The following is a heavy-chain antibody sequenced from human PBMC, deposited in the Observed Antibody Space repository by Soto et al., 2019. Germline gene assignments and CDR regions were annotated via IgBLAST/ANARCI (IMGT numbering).Heavy chain of an antibody. Sequence: GGSLRLSCAASGFTVSSNYMSWVRQAPGKGLEWVSVIYIGGSTYYADSVKGRFSISRDNSKNTQYHKMNSLRAEDTAVYYGAIVVWFGKTQFDYWGQGTLVTVSS. CDR3: AIVVWFGKTQFDY. V-gene: IGHV3-66*01. CDR2: IYIGGST. J-gene: IGHJ4*02. CDR1: GFTVSSNY. D-gene: IGHD3-10*01.